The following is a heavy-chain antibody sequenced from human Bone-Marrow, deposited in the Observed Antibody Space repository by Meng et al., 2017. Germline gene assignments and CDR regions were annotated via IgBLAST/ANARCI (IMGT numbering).Heavy chain of an antibody. J-gene: IGHJ4*02. CDR3: GRGHWGLDY. D-gene: IGHD3-16*01. CDR1: GFTFSSYS. V-gene: IGHV3-21*04. CDR2: ISSSSSYI. Sequence: EVQLVESGGGLVKPGGSLRLSCAASGFTFSSYSMNWVRQAPGKGLEWVSSISSSSSYIYYADSVKGRFTISRDDAKKSLYLQMDSLKVEDTAMYYCGRGHWGLDYWGQGTLVTVSS.